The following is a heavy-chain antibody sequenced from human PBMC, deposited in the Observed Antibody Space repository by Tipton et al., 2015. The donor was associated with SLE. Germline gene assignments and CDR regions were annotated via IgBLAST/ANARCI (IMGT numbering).Heavy chain of an antibody. CDR2: IYYRGST. Sequence: TLSLTCTVSGASISSFYWSWIRQPPGKGLEWIGNIYYRGSTSYNPSLKSRVTISLDTSKNQFSLKLSSVTAADTAVYYCARDEYRYDGTGYHLLGHFDYWGQGTLVTVSS. CDR1: GASISSFY. CDR3: ARDEYRYDGTGYHLLGHFDY. J-gene: IGHJ4*02. D-gene: IGHD3-22*01. V-gene: IGHV4-59*12.